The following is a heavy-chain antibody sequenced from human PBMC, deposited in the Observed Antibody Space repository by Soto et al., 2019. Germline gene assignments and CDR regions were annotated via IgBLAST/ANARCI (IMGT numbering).Heavy chain of an antibody. J-gene: IGHJ6*02. CDR1: GGTFSNFA. D-gene: IGHD6-19*01. CDR2: IIPVYDTA. CDR3: VRDENSGFFIGYYGLDV. Sequence: QVQLVQSGAEVKKPGSSVKVSCKASGGTFSNFAISWVRQAPGQGLEWMGAIIPVYDTAKYAQTFQGRVTITADESSSTAYMELSSLRSEDTAVYYCVRDENSGFFIGYYGLDVWGQGTTVTVSS. V-gene: IGHV1-69*01.